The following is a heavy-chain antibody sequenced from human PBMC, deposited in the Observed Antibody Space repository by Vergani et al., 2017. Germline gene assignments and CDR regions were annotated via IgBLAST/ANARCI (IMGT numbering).Heavy chain of an antibody. CDR1: GFVVSSNY. CDR3: AKVVSSSSYYYYYMDV. CDR2: ISGSGGST. J-gene: IGHJ6*03. Sequence: EVQLVESGGGLVRPGGSLRLSCAASGFVVSSNYMSWVRQAPGKGLEWVSAISGSGGSTYYADSVKGRFTISRDNSKNTLYLQMNSLRAEDTAVYYCAKVVSSSSYYYYYMDVWGKGTTVTVSS. V-gene: IGHV3-23*04. D-gene: IGHD6-6*01.